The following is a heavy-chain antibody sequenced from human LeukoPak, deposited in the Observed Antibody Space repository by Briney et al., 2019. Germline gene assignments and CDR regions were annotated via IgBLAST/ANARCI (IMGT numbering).Heavy chain of an antibody. Sequence: SVKVSCKAPGGTFTSYAISWVRQAPGLGLEWTGGIIPIFGTANYAQKFQGRVTITADESTSTSYMELSSLRSEDTAVYYCARDSRNDAFDIWGQGTMVTVSS. J-gene: IGHJ3*02. CDR2: IIPIFGTA. D-gene: IGHD1-14*01. V-gene: IGHV1-69*13. CDR3: ARDSRNDAFDI. CDR1: GGTFTSYA.